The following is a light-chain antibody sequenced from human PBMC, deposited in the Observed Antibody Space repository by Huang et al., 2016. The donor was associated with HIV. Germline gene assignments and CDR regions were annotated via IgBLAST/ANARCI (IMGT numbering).Light chain of an antibody. J-gene: IGKJ2*01. CDR1: QSVSST. CDR3: QQYNNWPST. V-gene: IGKV3-15*01. Sequence: EIVTTQSPATLSVSPGERATLSCRASQSVSSTLAWYEQKPGQAPRRLVSGVSARATGIPARFSGSGSGTEFTLTITSLQSEDFAVYYCQQYNNWPSTFGQGTRLEIK. CDR2: GVS.